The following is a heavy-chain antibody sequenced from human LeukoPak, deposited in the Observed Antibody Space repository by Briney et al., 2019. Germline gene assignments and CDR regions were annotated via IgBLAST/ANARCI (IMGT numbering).Heavy chain of an antibody. CDR2: ISYDGSNK. V-gene: IGHV3-30*18. Sequence: GGSLRLSSAASGFTFSSYGMHWVRQAPGKGLEWVAVISYDGSNKHYADSVKGRFTISRDNSKNTLYLQMNSLRAEDTAVYYCAKVLLRLGESSPFDYWGQGTLVTVSS. CDR1: GFTFSSYG. CDR3: AKVLLRLGESSPFDY. D-gene: IGHD3-16*02. J-gene: IGHJ4*02.